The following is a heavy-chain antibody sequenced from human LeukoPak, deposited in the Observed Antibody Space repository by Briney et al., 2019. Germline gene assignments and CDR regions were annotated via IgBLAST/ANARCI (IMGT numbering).Heavy chain of an antibody. J-gene: IGHJ3*02. V-gene: IGHV4-59*01. Sequence: SETLSLTCTVSGGSISSYYWSWIRQHPGKGLEWIGYIYYSGSTNYNPSLKSRVTISVDTSKNQFSLKLSSVTAADTAVYYCARLYSSGWYDAFDIWGQGTMVTVSS. CDR3: ARLYSSGWYDAFDI. D-gene: IGHD6-19*01. CDR2: IYYSGST. CDR1: GGSISSYY.